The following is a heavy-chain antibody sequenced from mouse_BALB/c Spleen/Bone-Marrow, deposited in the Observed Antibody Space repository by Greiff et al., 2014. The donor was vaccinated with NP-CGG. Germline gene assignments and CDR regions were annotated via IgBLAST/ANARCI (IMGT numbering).Heavy chain of an antibody. J-gene: IGHJ3*01. D-gene: IGHD2-10*02. CDR1: GFTFSSYA. CDR3: GREEYGNFGAWFAY. Sequence: EVNVVESGGGLVKPGGSLKLSCAASGFTFSSYAMYWVRQTPEKRLEWVATISSGGSYTYYPDSVKGRFTISRDNAKKTLYLQKSSLRSEDTAMYYCGREEYGNFGAWFAYWGQGTLVTVSA. CDR2: ISSGGSYT. V-gene: IGHV5-9-1*01.